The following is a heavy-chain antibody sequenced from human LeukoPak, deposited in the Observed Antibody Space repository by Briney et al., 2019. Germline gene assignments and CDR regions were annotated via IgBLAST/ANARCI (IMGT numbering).Heavy chain of an antibody. CDR2: IYTSGST. Sequence: PSQTLSLTCTVSGGSISSGSYYWSWIRQPAGKGLEWIGRIYTSGSTNYNPSLKSRVTISVDTSKNQFSLKLSSVTAADTAVYYCARRYSSSWYDDWAFDYWGQGTLVTVSS. CDR3: ARRYSSSWYDDWAFDY. D-gene: IGHD6-13*01. J-gene: IGHJ4*02. CDR1: GGSISSGSYY. V-gene: IGHV4-61*02.